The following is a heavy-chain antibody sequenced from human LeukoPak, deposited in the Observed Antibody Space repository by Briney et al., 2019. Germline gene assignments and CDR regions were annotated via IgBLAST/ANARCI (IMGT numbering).Heavy chain of an antibody. Sequence: PGGSLRLSCAASGFTFSSNWMHWVRQAPGKGLVWVSGINSDGSTTRYADSVKGRFTISRDNAKNTLYLQMNSLGAEDTALYYCARGSGSYYNYWGQGTLVSVSS. D-gene: IGHD1-26*01. J-gene: IGHJ4*02. CDR1: GFTFSSNW. CDR2: INSDGSTT. V-gene: IGHV3-74*01. CDR3: ARGSGSYYNY.